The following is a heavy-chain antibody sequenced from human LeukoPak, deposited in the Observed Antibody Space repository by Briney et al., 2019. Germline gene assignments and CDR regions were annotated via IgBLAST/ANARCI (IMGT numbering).Heavy chain of an antibody. CDR2: INAGNGNT. Sequence: VGSVKVSCKTSGYTFTSYAMHWVRQAPGQRLEWMGWINAGNGNTKYSQKFQGRVTITRDTSASTAYMELSSLRSEDTAVYYCARGAYSGPVGFFDYWGQGTLVTVSS. CDR3: ARGAYSGPVGFFDY. D-gene: IGHD1-26*01. V-gene: IGHV1-3*01. CDR1: GYTFTSYA. J-gene: IGHJ4*02.